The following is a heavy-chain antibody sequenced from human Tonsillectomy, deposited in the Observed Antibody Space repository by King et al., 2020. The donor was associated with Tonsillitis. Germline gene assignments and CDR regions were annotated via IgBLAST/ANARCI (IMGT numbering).Heavy chain of an antibody. Sequence: QLVQSGAEVKKPGASVKVSCKASGYTFTNYGITWVRQAPGQGLEWMGWISTYNGNTNYAQKLQGRVTMTTDTSTSTAYMELRSLRSDDTAVYYCARDGNILTGYYRYYYSGMDVWGQGTTVTVSS. CDR1: GYTFTNYG. CDR2: ISTYNGNT. CDR3: ARDGNILTGYYRYYYSGMDV. V-gene: IGHV1-18*04. J-gene: IGHJ6*02. D-gene: IGHD3-9*01.